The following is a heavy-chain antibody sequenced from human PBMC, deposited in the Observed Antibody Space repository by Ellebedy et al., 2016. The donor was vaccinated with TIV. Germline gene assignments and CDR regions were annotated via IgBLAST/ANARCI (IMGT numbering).Heavy chain of an antibody. CDR1: GFTINSIY. D-gene: IGHD3-10*01. V-gene: IGHV3-66*01. CDR3: AGETFNDVDLDLWGLFDV. CDR2: ISVGGSA. Sequence: GGSLRLSCVVSGFTINSIYMSWVRQAPGRGLEWVSVISVGGSAYYADSVEGRFTISRDNSRNTLFLQMNGLRAEDTAVYYCAGETFNDVDLDLWGLFDVWGQGTTVTVSS. J-gene: IGHJ3*01.